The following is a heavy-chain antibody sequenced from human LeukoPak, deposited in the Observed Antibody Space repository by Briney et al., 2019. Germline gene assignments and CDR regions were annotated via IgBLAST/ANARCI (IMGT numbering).Heavy chain of an antibody. CDR2: IYHSGST. CDR3: ARMVVAATLSRYYYYMDV. V-gene: IGHV4-4*02. Sequence: SGTPSLTCAVSGGSISSSNWWSWVRQPPGKGLEWIGEIYHSGSTNYNPSLKSRVTISVDKSKNQFSLKLSSVTAADTAVYYCARMVVAATLSRYYYYMDVWGKGTTVTVSS. J-gene: IGHJ6*03. CDR1: GGSISSSNW. D-gene: IGHD2-15*01.